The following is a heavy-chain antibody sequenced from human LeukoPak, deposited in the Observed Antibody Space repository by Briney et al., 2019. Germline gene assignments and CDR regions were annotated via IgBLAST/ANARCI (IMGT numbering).Heavy chain of an antibody. CDR3: AKGLGAVASHAFDI. Sequence: GGSLRLSCAASGFTFSDYYMSWIRQAPGKGLEWVSYISSSGSTIYYADSVKGRFTISRDNAKNSLYLQMNSLRAEDTAVYYCAKGLGAVASHAFDIWGQGTMVTVSS. V-gene: IGHV3-11*04. J-gene: IGHJ3*02. D-gene: IGHD6-19*01. CDR1: GFTFSDYY. CDR2: ISSSGSTI.